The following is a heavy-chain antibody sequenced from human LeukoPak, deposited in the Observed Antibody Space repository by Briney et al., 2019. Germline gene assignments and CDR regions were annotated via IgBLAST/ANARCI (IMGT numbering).Heavy chain of an antibody. V-gene: IGHV1-2*02. Sequence: ASVKVSCKASGYTFTGYYMHWVRQAPGQGLEWMRWINPNSGGTNYAQKFQGRVTMTRDTSISTAYMELSRLRSDDTAVYYCARVATYCSSTSCSDDAFDIWGQGTMVTVSS. J-gene: IGHJ3*02. CDR3: ARVATYCSSTSCSDDAFDI. CDR1: GYTFTGYY. D-gene: IGHD2-2*01. CDR2: INPNSGGT.